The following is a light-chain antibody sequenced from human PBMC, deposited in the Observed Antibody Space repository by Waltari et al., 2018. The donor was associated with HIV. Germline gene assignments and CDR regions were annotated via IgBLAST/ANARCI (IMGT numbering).Light chain of an antibody. V-gene: IGKV1-33*01. CDR2: DAS. J-gene: IGKJ4*01. CDR3: QQYDNLPRLT. CDR1: QDISNY. Sequence: DIQMTQSPSSLSASVGDRVTITCQASQDISNYLNWYQHKPGKAPKLLIYDASNLETGVPSRFSGSGSGTDFTFTISSLQPEDIATYYCQQYDNLPRLTFGGGTKVEIK.